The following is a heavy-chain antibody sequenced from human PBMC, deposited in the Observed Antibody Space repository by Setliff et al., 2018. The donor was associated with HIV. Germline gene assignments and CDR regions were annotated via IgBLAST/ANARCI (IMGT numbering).Heavy chain of an antibody. CDR3: ARTMGQVYTAMLKYYYYYYMDV. J-gene: IGHJ6*03. CDR1: AFTFSSFG. CDR2: ISYDGSDK. Sequence: PGGSLRLSCAASAFTFSSFGMHWVRQAPGKGLEWVAVISYDGSDKYYADSVKGRFTISRDNSKNTLYLQMNSLRAEDTAVYYCARTMGQVYTAMLKYYYYYYMDVWGKGTTVTVSS. D-gene: IGHD5-18*01. V-gene: IGHV3-30*03.